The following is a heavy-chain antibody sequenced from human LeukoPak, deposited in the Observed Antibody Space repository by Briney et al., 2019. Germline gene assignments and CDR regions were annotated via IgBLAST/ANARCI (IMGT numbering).Heavy chain of an antibody. V-gene: IGHV3-23*01. J-gene: IGHJ4*02. CDR1: GFTFSNYG. Sequence: GGSLRLSCAASGFTFSNYGMTWVRQAPGKGLEWVSGISGSGGFTYYADSVKGRFTISRDNSKNTLYLQMNSLRAEDTAVYYCAILSRDGYNFYFDYWGQGTLVTVSS. D-gene: IGHD5-24*01. CDR3: AILSRDGYNFYFDY. CDR2: ISGSGGFT.